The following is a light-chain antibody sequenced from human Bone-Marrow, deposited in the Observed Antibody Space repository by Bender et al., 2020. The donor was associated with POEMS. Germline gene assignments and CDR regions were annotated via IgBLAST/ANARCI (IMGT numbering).Light chain of an antibody. CDR1: SSDVGGYNY. J-gene: IGLJ3*02. CDR3: HLWDRSTWV. CDR2: EVS. V-gene: IGLV2-8*01. Sequence: QSALTQPPSASGSPGQSVTISCTGTSSDVGGYNYVSWYQQHPGKAPKLMIYEVSKRPSGIPERFSGSNSGNTATLTISRAQAGDEADYYCHLWDRSTWVFGGGTKLTVL.